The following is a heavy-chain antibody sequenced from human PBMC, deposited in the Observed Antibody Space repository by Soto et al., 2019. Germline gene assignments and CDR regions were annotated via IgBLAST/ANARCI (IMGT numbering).Heavy chain of an antibody. V-gene: IGHV3-30*18. CDR3: ANSRHYYGAGSYYNSDHEFDD. Sequence: PGGSLRLSCAASGFTFSSYGMHWVRQAPGKGLEWVAVISYDGSNKYYADSVKGRFTISRDNSKNTLYLQMNSLRAEDTAVYYCANSRHYYGAGSYYNSDHEFDDWGQGTRVNVSS. CDR2: ISYDGSNK. CDR1: GFTFSSYG. J-gene: IGHJ4*02. D-gene: IGHD3-10*01.